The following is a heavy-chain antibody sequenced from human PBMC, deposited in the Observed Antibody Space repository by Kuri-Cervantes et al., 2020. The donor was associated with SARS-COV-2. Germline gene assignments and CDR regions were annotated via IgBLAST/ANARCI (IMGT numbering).Heavy chain of an antibody. V-gene: IGHV3-30*03. CDR2: TSFDGVTK. CDR3: ARGNTGWDRYNFVMDL. CDR1: GFTFRGYG. Sequence: GGSLRLSCTASGFTFRGYGMHWVRQAPAKGLEWVALTSFDGVTKYYGDSVKGRFTISRDNSRSTLYLQMSSLRTEDTAVYFCARGNTGWDRYNFVMDLWGPGTTVTVSS. J-gene: IGHJ6*02. D-gene: IGHD1-1*01.